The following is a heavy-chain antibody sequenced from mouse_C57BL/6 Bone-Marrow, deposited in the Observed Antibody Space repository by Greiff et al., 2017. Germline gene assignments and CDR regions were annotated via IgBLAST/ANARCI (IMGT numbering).Heavy chain of an antibody. V-gene: IGHV1-19*01. CDR2: INPYNGGT. CDR1: GYTFTDYY. Sequence: EVQLQQSGPVLVKPGASVKMSCKASGYTFTDYYMNWVKQSHGKSLEWIGVINPYNGGTSYNQKFKGKATLTVDKSSSTAYMELNSLTSEDSAVYYCARGGAGYYSAMDYWGQGTSVTVSS. CDR3: ARGGAGYYSAMDY. J-gene: IGHJ4*01.